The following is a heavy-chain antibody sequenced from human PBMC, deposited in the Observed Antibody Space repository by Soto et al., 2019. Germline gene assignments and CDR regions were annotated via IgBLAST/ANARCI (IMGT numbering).Heavy chain of an antibody. CDR3: AREGEMPYYYSGLDV. Sequence: ASVKVSCKASGYTFTTYGISWVRQAPGQGLERMGWISGYNGHTKYAQKFQGRVTMTTDTSTSTVYMDLRSLRSDDTAVYYCAREGEMPYYYSGLDVWGQGTTVTVSS. D-gene: IGHD3-16*01. V-gene: IGHV1-18*01. CDR2: ISGYNGHT. J-gene: IGHJ6*02. CDR1: GYTFTTYG.